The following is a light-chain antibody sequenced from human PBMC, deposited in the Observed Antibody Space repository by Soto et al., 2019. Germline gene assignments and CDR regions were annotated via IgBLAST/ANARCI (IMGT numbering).Light chain of an antibody. CDR1: NSDVGGYNY. J-gene: IGLJ1*01. V-gene: IGLV2-14*01. CDR3: SPYTNTGAPV. CDR2: GVT. Sequence: SALTQPASVSGSPGQSITIFCTGTNSDVGGYNYVSWYHQHPGKAPKLIIYGVTNRPSGVSDRFSGYKSGYTASLTISGLRAEDEADYYCSPYTNTGAPVIGTGTKVTV.